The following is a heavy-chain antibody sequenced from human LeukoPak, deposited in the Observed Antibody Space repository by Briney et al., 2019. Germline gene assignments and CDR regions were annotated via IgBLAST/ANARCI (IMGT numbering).Heavy chain of an antibody. CDR1: GITLSNYG. Sequence: GGSLRLSCAVSGITLSNYGMSWVRQAPGKGLEWVAGMGASGDGTNYADSVKGRFTISRDNPKNTLYLQMSSLRAEDTAVYFCAKRGVVIRVILVGFHKEAYYFDSWGQGALVTVSS. V-gene: IGHV3-23*01. CDR3: AKRGVVIRVILVGFHKEAYYFDS. D-gene: IGHD3-10*01. CDR2: MGASGDGT. J-gene: IGHJ4*02.